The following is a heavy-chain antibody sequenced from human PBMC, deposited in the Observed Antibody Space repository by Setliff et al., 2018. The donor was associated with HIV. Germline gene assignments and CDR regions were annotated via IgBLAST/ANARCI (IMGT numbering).Heavy chain of an antibody. J-gene: IGHJ4*02. CDR3: ATYSSSWPDY. CDR2: IYYSGST. V-gene: IGHV4-39*01. D-gene: IGHD6-13*01. CDR1: GGSISSSSYY. Sequence: SETLSLTCTVSGGSISSSSYYWGWIRQPPGKGLEWIGSIYYSGSTYYNPSLKSRVTISVDTSMNQFSLKLSSVTAADTSVYYCATYSSSWPDYWGQGTLVTVSS.